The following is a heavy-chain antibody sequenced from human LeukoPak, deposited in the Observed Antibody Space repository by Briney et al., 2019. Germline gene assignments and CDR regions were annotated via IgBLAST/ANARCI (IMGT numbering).Heavy chain of an antibody. CDR3: ASLWGEWEQLDY. CDR2: INPNSGGT. V-gene: IGHV1-2*02. D-gene: IGHD1-26*01. CDR1: GYTFTGYY. J-gene: IGHJ4*02. Sequence: ASVKVSCKASGYTFTGYYMHWVRQAPGQGLEWMGWINPNSGGTNYAQKFQGRVTMTRDTSISTAYMELSRLRSDNTAVYYCASLWGEWEQLDYWGQGTLVTVSS.